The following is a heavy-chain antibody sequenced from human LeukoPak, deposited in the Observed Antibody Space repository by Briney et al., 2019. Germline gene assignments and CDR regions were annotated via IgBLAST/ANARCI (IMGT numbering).Heavy chain of an antibody. CDR2: IRAYNGNT. D-gene: IGHD2-15*01. CDR3: ARDGGSKRNHYYYMDV. V-gene: IGHV1-18*01. J-gene: IGHJ6*03. CDR1: GYTFTNYA. Sequence: ASVKVSCKASGYTFTNYAISWVRQAPGQGLEWMGWIRAYNGNTKYTQKFQGRVTMTRDTSTSTAYMELSSLRSEDTAVYYCARDGGSKRNHYYYMDVWGKGTTVTVSS.